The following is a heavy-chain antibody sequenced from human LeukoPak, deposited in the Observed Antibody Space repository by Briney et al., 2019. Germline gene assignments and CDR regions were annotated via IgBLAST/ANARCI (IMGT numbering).Heavy chain of an antibody. CDR1: GFTFSSYA. D-gene: IGHD6-13*01. V-gene: IGHV3-23*01. Sequence: TGGSLRLSCAASGFTFSSYAMSWVRQAPGKGLEWVSAISGSGGSTYYADSVKGRFTISRDNSKNTLYLQMNSLRAEDTAVYYCAKDAPQYSSSWYSDFDYWGQGTLVTVSS. CDR3: AKDAPQYSSSWYSDFDY. CDR2: ISGSGGST. J-gene: IGHJ4*02.